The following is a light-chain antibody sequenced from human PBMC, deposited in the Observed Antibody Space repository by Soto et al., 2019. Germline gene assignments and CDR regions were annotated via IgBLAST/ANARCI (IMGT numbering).Light chain of an antibody. J-gene: IGLJ2*01. Sequence: QSVLTQPPSASGTPGQRVTISCSGSGSSIGTNPVNWYRQLPGTTPKLLIYGDNQRPSGVPDRFSGSKSGTSASLAISGLQSEDEAEYYCAAWDGSLNNVLFGGGTKLTVL. V-gene: IGLV1-44*01. CDR1: GSSIGTNP. CDR2: GDN. CDR3: AAWDGSLNNVL.